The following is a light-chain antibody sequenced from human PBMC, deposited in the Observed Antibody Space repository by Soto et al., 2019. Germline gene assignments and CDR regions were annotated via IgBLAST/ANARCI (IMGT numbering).Light chain of an antibody. V-gene: IGKV1-5*03. CDR3: QQYKNYSPLT. Sequence: DIQMTQSPSTLSASVGDRVTITCRASQSISSWVAWYQQKPGKAPKLLIYQASCLESGVPSRFSGSGSGTEFTLTISTLQPDDFATYYCQQYKNYSPLTFGGGTKVDIK. CDR2: QAS. J-gene: IGKJ4*02. CDR1: QSISSW.